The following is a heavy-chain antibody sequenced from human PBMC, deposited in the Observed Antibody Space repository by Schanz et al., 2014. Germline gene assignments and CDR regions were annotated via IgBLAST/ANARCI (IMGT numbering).Heavy chain of an antibody. Sequence: EVQLVESGGGLVQPGGSLRLSCAASGFTFSSNSMNWVRQAPGKGLEWVSALSEGGGGTHYADSVRGRFTISSDSSKNTLYLQMNSLRPEDTAVYYCAKVRYSSGWRGDYFDEWGQGTLVTVSS. V-gene: IGHV3-23*04. J-gene: IGHJ4*02. CDR1: GFTFSSNS. CDR2: LSEGGGGT. D-gene: IGHD6-25*01. CDR3: AKVRYSSGWRGDYFDE.